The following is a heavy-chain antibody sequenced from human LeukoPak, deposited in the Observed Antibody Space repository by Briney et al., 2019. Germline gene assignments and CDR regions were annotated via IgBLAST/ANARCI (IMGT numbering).Heavy chain of an antibody. D-gene: IGHD3-22*01. CDR1: GFTFSSYA. V-gene: IGHV3-23*01. CDR2: ISGSGGST. CDR3: AKCPNPVITMIVVVINYFDY. Sequence: GGSLRLSCAASGFTFSSYAMSWVRQAPGKGLEWVSAISGSGGSTYYADSVKGRFTISRDNSKNTLYLQMNSLRAEDTAVYYCAKCPNPVITMIVVVINYFDYWGQGSLVTVYS. J-gene: IGHJ4*02.